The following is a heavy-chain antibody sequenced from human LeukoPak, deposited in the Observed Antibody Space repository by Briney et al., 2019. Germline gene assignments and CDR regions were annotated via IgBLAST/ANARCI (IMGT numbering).Heavy chain of an antibody. D-gene: IGHD6-19*01. J-gene: IGHJ4*02. V-gene: IGHV3-30*18. CDR2: ISYDGSNK. CDR3: AKFLVAVAGVIDY. CDR1: GFTFSSYG. Sequence: GGSLRLSCAASGFTFSSYGMHWVRQAPGKGLEWVAVISYDGSNKYYADSVKGRFTISRDNSKNTLYLQMNSLRAEDTAVYYCAKFLVAVAGVIDYWGQGTLVTVSS.